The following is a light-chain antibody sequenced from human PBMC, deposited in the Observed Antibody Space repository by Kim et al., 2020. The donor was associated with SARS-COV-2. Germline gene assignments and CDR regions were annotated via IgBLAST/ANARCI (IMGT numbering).Light chain of an antibody. J-gene: IGLJ1*01. CDR1: KLRDNC. V-gene: IGLV3-1*01. Sequence: SVSPGEAARSTCTGDKLRDNCACWYRQKPGQSPVLVFYQDRKRPSGIPERFSGSNSGNTATLTISGTQAMDEADYYCQAWDSSTGVFGTGTKVTVL. CDR2: QDR. CDR3: QAWDSSTGV.